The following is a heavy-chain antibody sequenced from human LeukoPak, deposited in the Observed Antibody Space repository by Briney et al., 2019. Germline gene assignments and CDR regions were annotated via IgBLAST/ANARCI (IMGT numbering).Heavy chain of an antibody. CDR2: ISYDGSNN. Sequence: GGSLRLSCAASGFTFSSYAMHWVRQAPGKGLEWVAVISYDGSNNYYADSVKGRFTISRDNSKNTLYLQMNSLRAEDTAVYYCARSSPFDYGDYDYWGQGTLVTVSS. CDR1: GFTFSSYA. V-gene: IGHV3-30-3*01. J-gene: IGHJ4*02. D-gene: IGHD4-17*01. CDR3: ARSSPFDYGDYDY.